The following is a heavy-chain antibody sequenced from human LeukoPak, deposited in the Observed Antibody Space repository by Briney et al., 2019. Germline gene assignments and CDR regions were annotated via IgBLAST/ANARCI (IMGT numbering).Heavy chain of an antibody. V-gene: IGHV3-30*07. CDR1: GFTFSSYA. Sequence: GRSLRLSCAASGFTFSSYAMHWVRQAPGKGLEWVAVISYDGSNKYYADSVKGRFTISRDNSKNTLYLQMNSLRAEDTAVYYCASPGIAGARAFNIWGQGTLVTVS. CDR3: ASPGIAGARAFNI. D-gene: IGHD1-26*01. CDR2: ISYDGSNK. J-gene: IGHJ3*02.